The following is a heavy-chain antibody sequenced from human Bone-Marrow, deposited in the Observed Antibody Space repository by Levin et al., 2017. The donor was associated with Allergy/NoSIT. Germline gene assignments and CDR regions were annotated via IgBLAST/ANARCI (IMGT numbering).Heavy chain of an antibody. CDR1: GGSFNNNF. CDR2: INHSGTT. J-gene: IGHJ5*02. D-gene: IGHD6-6*01. Sequence: PSETLSLTCAVSGGSFNNNFWAWIRQPPGRRLEWIGDINHSGTTNYNPSLKSRVTISIDTSNSQFSLTLTSVTAADTAVYFCARVPPKYIGGRLAWGPKPNSGVGNWFDPWGQGSLVTVSS. V-gene: IGHV4-34*01. CDR3: ARVPPKYIGGRLAWGPKPNSGVGNWFDP.